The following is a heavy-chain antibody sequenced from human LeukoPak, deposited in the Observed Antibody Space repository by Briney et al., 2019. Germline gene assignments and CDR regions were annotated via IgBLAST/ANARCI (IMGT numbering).Heavy chain of an antibody. CDR1: GYTFTSYA. J-gene: IGHJ5*02. CDR3: ARGTSSGWYSEGDNWFDP. CDR2: INTNTGNP. V-gene: IGHV7-4-1*02. Sequence: ASVKVSCKASGYTFTSYAMNWVRQAPGQGLEWMGWINTNTGNPTYAQGLTGRFVFSLDTSVSTAYLQISSLKAEDTAVYYCARGTSSGWYSEGDNWFDPWGQGTLVTVSS. D-gene: IGHD6-19*01.